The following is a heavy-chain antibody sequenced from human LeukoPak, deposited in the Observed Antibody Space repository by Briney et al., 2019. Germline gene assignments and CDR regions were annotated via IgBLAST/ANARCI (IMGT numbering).Heavy chain of an antibody. Sequence: GGSLRLSCAASGFPFSAYAMTWVRQAPGKGPEWVSSISPQGTTYYADCVKGRFTVSRDNSRNTLFLQMGSLRADDVAVYYCAKPRLDSGTGSSYGHGLDFWGQGNLVTVSS. D-gene: IGHD5-18*01. CDR1: GFPFSAYA. J-gene: IGHJ4*02. CDR3: AKPRLDSGTGSSYGHGLDF. V-gene: IGHV3-23*01. CDR2: ISPQGTT.